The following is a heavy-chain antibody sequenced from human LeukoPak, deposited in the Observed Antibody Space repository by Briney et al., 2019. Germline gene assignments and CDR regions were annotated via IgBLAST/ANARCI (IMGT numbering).Heavy chain of an antibody. CDR1: GGSISSSSYY. CDR2: IYYSGST. J-gene: IGHJ4*02. D-gene: IGHD6-13*01. CDR3: AVFSSSFPHY. Sequence: SETLSLTCTVSGGSISSSSYYWGWIRQPPGKGLEWIGSIYYSGSTYYNPSLKSRVTISVDTSKIQFSLKLYSVTAADTAVYYCAVFSSSFPHYWGQGTLVTVSS. V-gene: IGHV4-39*01.